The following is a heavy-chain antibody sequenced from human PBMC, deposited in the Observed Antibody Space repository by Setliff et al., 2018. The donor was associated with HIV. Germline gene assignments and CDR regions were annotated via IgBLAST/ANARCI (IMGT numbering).Heavy chain of an antibody. J-gene: IGHJ4*02. CDR2: ILSTGERT. V-gene: IGHV3-23*01. D-gene: IGHD3-22*01. CDR3: AKELAASGLGYFDS. Sequence: LRLSCAASGFTFSNYAMSWVRQATGEGLEWVSAILSTGERTFYADSVKGRFTISRDNSKNTVYLQMNSLRAEDTAEYYCAKELAASGLGYFDSWGRGILVTVSS. CDR1: GFTFSNYA.